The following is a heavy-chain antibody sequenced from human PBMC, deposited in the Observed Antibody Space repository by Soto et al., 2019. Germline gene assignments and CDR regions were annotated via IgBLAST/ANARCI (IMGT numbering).Heavy chain of an antibody. V-gene: IGHV5-51*01. D-gene: IGHD3-10*01. CDR1: GYSFTSYW. J-gene: IGHJ3*02. CDR2: IYPGDSDT. Sequence: GESLKISCKGSGYSFTSYWIGWVRQVPGKGLEWMGIIYPGDSDTRYSPSFQGQVTISADKSISTAYLQWSSLKASDTAMYYCARPAYYSGSGSYYTWAFDIWGQGTMVTVSS. CDR3: ARPAYYSGSGSYYTWAFDI.